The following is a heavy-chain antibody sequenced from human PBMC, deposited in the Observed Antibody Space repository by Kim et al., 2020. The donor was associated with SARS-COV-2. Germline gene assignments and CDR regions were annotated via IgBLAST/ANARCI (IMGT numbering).Heavy chain of an antibody. CDR1: GGSISSYY. CDR2: IYYSGST. V-gene: IGHV4-59*01. D-gene: IGHD2-2*01. CDR3: ARYSSPFLDCSSTSCLYGMDV. J-gene: IGHJ6*02. Sequence: SETLSLTCTVSGGSISSYYWSWIRQPPGKGLEWIGYIYYSGSTNYNPSLKSRVTISVDTSKNQFSLKLSSVTAADTAVYYCARYSSPFLDCSSTSCLYGMDVWGQGTTVTVSS.